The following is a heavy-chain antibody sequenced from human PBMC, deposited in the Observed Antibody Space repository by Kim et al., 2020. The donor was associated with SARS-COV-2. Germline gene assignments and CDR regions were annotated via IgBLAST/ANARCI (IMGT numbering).Heavy chain of an antibody. V-gene: IGHV3-23*01. CDR1: GFTFSSYA. CDR3: AKDPRGAYCGGDCYSDY. D-gene: IGHD2-21*02. CDR2: ISGSGGST. J-gene: IGHJ4*02. Sequence: GGSLRLSCAASGFTFSSYAMSWVRQAPGKGLEWVSAISGSGGSTYYADSVKGRFTISRDNSKNTLYLQMNSLRAEDTAVYYCAKDPRGAYCGGDCYSDYWGQGTLVTVSS.